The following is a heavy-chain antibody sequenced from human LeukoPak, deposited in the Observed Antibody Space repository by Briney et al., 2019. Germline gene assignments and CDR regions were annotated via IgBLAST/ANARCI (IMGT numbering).Heavy chain of an antibody. CDR2: IYYSGST. D-gene: IGHD3-22*01. CDR1: GGSISGSSYY. CDR3: ARDRGPDSSGYYYYYYGMDV. V-gene: IGHV4-31*03. J-gene: IGHJ6*02. Sequence: SETLSLTCTVSGGSISGSSYYWGWIRQPPGKGLEWIGYIYYSGSTYYNPSLKSRVTISVDTSKNQFSLKLSSVTAADTAVYYCARDRGPDSSGYYYYYYGMDVWGQGTTVTVSS.